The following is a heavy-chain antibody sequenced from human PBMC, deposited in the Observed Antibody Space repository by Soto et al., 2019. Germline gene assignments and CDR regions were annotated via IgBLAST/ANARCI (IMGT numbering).Heavy chain of an antibody. CDR3: ARVWRSSYLGYCSGGSCYGDY. Sequence: EVQLVESGGGLVQPGGSLRLSCAASGFTFSSYWMSWVRQAPGKGLEWVANIKQDGSENYYVDSVKGRFTISRDNAKNSLYLQMNSVRAEDTAVYYCARVWRSSYLGYCSGGSCYGDYWGQGTLVTVSS. CDR2: IKQDGSEN. CDR1: GFTFSSYW. D-gene: IGHD2-15*01. J-gene: IGHJ4*02. V-gene: IGHV3-7*01.